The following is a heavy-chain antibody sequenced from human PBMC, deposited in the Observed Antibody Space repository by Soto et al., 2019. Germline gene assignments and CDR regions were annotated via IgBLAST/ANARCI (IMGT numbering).Heavy chain of an antibody. CDR2: IYHVGSC. CDR3: ARSVGYRSGWWPYYFDYWGQGALVTVSQVSSAAGGANWFDP. J-gene: IGHJ5*02. Sequence: PAEPLSLTCSVSGGSISIAGYSWNWIRQPPGECLEWIWYIYHVGSCLYNAXLKVRFTISLDRSKNQFSLRLRSVTAADTAVYYCARSVGYRSGWWPYYFDYWGQGALVTVSQVSSAAGGANWFDPWGQGTLVTVSS. D-gene: IGHD6-19*01. CDR1: GGSISIAGYS. V-gene: IGHV4-30-2*01.